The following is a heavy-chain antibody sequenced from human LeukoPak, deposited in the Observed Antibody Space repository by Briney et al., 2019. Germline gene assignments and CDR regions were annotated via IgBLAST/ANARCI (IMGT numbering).Heavy chain of an antibody. V-gene: IGHV4-31*03. CDR3: ARDAGNYGGNSEAFDI. Sequence: SQTLSLTCTVSGGSISSGGYYWSWVRQHPGKGLEWIGYIYYSGSTYYNPSLKSRVTISVATSKNQFSLELSSVTAADTAVYYCARDAGNYGGNSEAFDIWGQGTMVTVSS. CDR2: IYYSGST. CDR1: GGSISSGGYY. J-gene: IGHJ3*02. D-gene: IGHD4-23*01.